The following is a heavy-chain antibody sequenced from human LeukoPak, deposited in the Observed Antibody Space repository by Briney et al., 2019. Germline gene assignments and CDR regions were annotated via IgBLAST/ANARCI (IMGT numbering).Heavy chain of an antibody. CDR2: IIPIFGTA. V-gene: IGHV1-69*13. Sequence: SVKVSCKASGYTFTSYGISWVRQAPGQGLEWMGGIIPIFGTANYAQKFQGRVTITADESTSTAYMELSSLRSEDTAVYYCARDLRNYDSSGEFDPWGQGTLVTVSS. D-gene: IGHD3-22*01. CDR1: GYTFTSYG. J-gene: IGHJ5*02. CDR3: ARDLRNYDSSGEFDP.